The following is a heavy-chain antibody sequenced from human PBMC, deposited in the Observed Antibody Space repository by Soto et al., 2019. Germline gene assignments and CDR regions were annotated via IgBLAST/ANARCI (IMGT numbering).Heavy chain of an antibody. CDR3: ARQELRREGSTVFDY. V-gene: IGHV1-24*01. CDR1: GYTLTELS. Sequence: ASVKVSCKVSGYTLTELSMHWVRQAPGKGLEWMGGFDPEDGETIYAQKFQGRVTMTEDTSTDTAYMELSSLRSEDTAVYYCARQELRREGSTVFDYWGQGTLVTVSP. CDR2: FDPEDGET. D-gene: IGHD3-10*01. J-gene: IGHJ4*02.